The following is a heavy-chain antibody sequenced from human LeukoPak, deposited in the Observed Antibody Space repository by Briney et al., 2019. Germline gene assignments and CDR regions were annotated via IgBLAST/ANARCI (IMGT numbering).Heavy chain of an antibody. D-gene: IGHD2-8*01. CDR1: GGSFSGYY. CDR2: INHSGST. Sequence: ETLSLTCAVYGGSFSGYYWSWIRQPPGKGLEWIGEINHSGSTNYNPSLKSRVTISVDTSKNQFSLKLSSVTAADTAVYYCARGRFPMVYAISFLFDYWGQGTLVTVSS. V-gene: IGHV4-34*01. CDR3: ARGRFPMVYAISFLFDY. J-gene: IGHJ4*02.